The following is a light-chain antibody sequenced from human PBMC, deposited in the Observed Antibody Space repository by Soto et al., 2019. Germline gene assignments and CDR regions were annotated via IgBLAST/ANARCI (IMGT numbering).Light chain of an antibody. CDR1: QSISSW. J-gene: IGKJ1*01. V-gene: IGKV1-5*01. Sequence: DIQMTQSPSTLSASVGDRVTITCRASQSISSWLAWYQQKPGKAPKLLIYDASSLESGVPSRFSGSGSGTEFTLTISSLHPDDFATYYCQKYNSYSWTFGQGTKVEIK. CDR3: QKYNSYSWT. CDR2: DAS.